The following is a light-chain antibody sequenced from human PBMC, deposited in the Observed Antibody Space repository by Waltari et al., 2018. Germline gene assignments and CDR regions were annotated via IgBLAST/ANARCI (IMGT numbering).Light chain of an antibody. CDR2: GAS. CDR1: QSVSRT. J-gene: IGKJ1*01. V-gene: IGKV3-20*01. CDR3: QHYVRLPAT. Sequence: EIVLTQSPGTLSLPPGERATLSCRASQSVSRTLAWYQQKPGQAPRLLIFGASNRATGIPDRFSGSGSGTDFSLIITRLEPEDSAMYYCQHYVRLPATFGQGTQVEIK.